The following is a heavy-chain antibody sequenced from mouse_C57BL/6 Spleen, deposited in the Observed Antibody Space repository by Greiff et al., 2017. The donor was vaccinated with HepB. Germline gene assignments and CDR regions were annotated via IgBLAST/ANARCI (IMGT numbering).Heavy chain of an antibody. CDR2: IHPNSGST. J-gene: IGHJ3*01. CDR1: GYTFTSYW. Sequence: QVQLQQPGAELVKPGASVKLSCKASGYTFTSYWMHWVKQRPGQGLEWIGMIHPNSGSTNYNEKFKSKATLTVDKSSSTAYMQLSSLTSEDSAVYYCARDGSSSLWFAYWGQGTLVTVSA. D-gene: IGHD1-1*01. V-gene: IGHV1-64*01. CDR3: ARDGSSSLWFAY.